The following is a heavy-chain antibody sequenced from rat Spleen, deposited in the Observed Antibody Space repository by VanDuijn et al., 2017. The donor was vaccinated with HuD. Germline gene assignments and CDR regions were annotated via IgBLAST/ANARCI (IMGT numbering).Heavy chain of an antibody. CDR2: ITNFAGRT. D-gene: IGHD1-11*01. J-gene: IGHJ1*01. CDR3: TRDDDGGYADWYFDF. V-gene: IGHV5-20*01. CDR1: GFTFSDYN. Sequence: EVQLVESGGGLVQPGRSLKLSCAASGFTFSDYNMAWVRQAPKKGLEWVASITNFAGRTHYPDSVKGRFTISRDNAKNALYLQMNNLRSEDTAIYYCTRDDDGGYADWYFDFWGPGTMVTVSS.